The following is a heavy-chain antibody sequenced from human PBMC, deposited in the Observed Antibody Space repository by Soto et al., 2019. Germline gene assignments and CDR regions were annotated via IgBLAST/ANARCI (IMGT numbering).Heavy chain of an antibody. D-gene: IGHD1-26*01. V-gene: IGHV1-3*01. J-gene: IGHJ4*02. CDR1: GYTFTSYA. Sequence: VSCKASGYTFTSYAMHWVRQAPGQRLEWMGWINAGNGNTKYSQKFQGRVTITRDTSASTAYMELSSLRSEDTAVYYCARGVGSGLSDYWGQGTLVTVSS. CDR3: ARGVGSGLSDY. CDR2: INAGNGNT.